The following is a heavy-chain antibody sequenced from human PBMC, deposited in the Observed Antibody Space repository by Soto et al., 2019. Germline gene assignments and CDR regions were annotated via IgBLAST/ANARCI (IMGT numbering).Heavy chain of an antibody. Sequence: GGSLRLSCAASGFTFSSYAMSWVRQAPGKGLEWVSAISGSGGSTYYADPVKGRFTISRDNSKNTLYLQMNSLRAEDTAVYYCAKGHVDTAMVMGPFYYYYGMDVWGQGTTVTVSS. J-gene: IGHJ6*02. CDR2: ISGSGGST. CDR1: GFTFSSYA. CDR3: AKGHVDTAMVMGPFYYYYGMDV. V-gene: IGHV3-23*01. D-gene: IGHD5-18*01.